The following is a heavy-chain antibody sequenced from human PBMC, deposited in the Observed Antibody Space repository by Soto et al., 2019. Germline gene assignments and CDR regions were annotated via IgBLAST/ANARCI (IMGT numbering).Heavy chain of an antibody. CDR1: GFTFTKYC. CDR2: IDGVGAGT. CDR3: ARDGWYSSSWYSNDFDI. Sequence: GSLRLSCADSGFTFTKYCMHWFRQVRVNGLVWVSRIDGVGAGTSYSDSVKGRFTISRDNSKNTLYLQMNSLRAEETAVYYCARDGWYSSSWYSNDFDIWGQGTMVTVSS. V-gene: IGHV3-74*01. D-gene: IGHD6-13*01. J-gene: IGHJ3*02.